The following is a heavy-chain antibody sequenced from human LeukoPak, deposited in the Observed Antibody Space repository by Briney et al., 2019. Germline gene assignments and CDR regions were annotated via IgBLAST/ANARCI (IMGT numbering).Heavy chain of an antibody. CDR1: GFIFSSYW. D-gene: IGHD6-19*01. CDR2: IHSDGSDT. CDR3: AREGNSGWRGDSFDI. Sequence: PGGSLRLSCAASGFIFSSYWMHWVRQAPGKGLVWVSRIHSDGSDTTYADSVKGRFTISRDNAKNTLYLQMNSLRAEDTAVYYCAREGNSGWRGDSFDIWGQGTMVTVSS. J-gene: IGHJ3*02. V-gene: IGHV3-74*01.